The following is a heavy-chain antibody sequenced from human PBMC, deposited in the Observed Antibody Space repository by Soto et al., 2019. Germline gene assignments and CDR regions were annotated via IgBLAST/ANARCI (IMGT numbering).Heavy chain of an antibody. Sequence: GGSLRLSCAASGFTFSSYAMSWVRQAPGKGLEWVSAISGSGGSTYYADSVKGRFTISRDNSKNTLYLQMNSLRAEDTAVYYCAKDPPLYYGSGSASDYWGQGTLVTVSS. J-gene: IGHJ4*02. V-gene: IGHV3-23*01. CDR1: GFTFSSYA. CDR2: ISGSGGST. CDR3: AKDPPLYYGSGSASDY. D-gene: IGHD3-10*01.